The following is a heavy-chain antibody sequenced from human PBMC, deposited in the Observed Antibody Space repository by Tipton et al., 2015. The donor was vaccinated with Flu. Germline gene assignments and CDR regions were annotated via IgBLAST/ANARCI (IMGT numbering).Heavy chain of an antibody. V-gene: IGHV4-61*02. CDR3: ARDRSGSSSYYGAFDI. CDR2: IYTSGST. Sequence: TLSLTCTVSGGSINSGSYYWSWIRQPAGQGLQWIGRIYTSGSTNYNFSLNSQVTISVDTSKNQFYLRLTSVTAADTAIYYCARDRSGSSSYYGAFDIWGQGTMVNVSS. CDR1: GGSINSGSYY. D-gene: IGHD3-10*01. J-gene: IGHJ3*02.